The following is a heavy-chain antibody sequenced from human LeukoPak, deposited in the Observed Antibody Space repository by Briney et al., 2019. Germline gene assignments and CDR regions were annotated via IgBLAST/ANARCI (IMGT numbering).Heavy chain of an antibody. Sequence: ASVKVSCKASGYTFTSYGISWVRQAPGQGLEWMGWISAYNGNTNYAQKLQGRVTMTTDTSTSTAYMELRSLRSDDTAVYYCVRIVVVPAASYNWFDPWGQGTLVTVSS. CDR2: ISAYNGNT. D-gene: IGHD2-2*01. V-gene: IGHV1-18*01. CDR3: VRIVVVPAASYNWFDP. CDR1: GYTFTSYG. J-gene: IGHJ5*02.